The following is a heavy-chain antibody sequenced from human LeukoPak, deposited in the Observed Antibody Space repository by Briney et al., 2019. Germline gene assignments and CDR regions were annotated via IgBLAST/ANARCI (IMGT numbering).Heavy chain of an antibody. D-gene: IGHD2-2*01. V-gene: IGHV4-61*05. CDR2: IFYSGRT. CDR3: ARLGYCSSTSCYALGY. Sequence: KPSETLSLTCTVSGGSISSSSYYWSWIRQPPGKGLEWIGFIFYSGRTNYNPSLKSRVTISVDTSKNQFSLNLSSVTAADTAVYYCARLGYCSSTSCYALGYWGQGTLVTVSS. CDR1: GGSISSSSYY. J-gene: IGHJ4*02.